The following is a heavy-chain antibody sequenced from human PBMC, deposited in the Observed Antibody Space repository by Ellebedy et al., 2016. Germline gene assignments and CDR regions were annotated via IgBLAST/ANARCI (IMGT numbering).Heavy chain of an antibody. CDR3: ARVFRGQPLDY. V-gene: IGHV4-59*01. D-gene: IGHD1-1*01. CDR2: IHYTGST. Sequence: SETLSLXXTVSGDSISSYYWSWIRQPPGKGLEWIGYIHYTGSTYYNPSLKSRVTISVDTSKNQFSLKLSSVTAADTAVYYCARVFRGQPLDYWGQGTLVTVSS. J-gene: IGHJ4*02. CDR1: GDSISSYY.